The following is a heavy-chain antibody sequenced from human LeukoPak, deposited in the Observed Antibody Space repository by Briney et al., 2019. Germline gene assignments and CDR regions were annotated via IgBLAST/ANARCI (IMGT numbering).Heavy chain of an antibody. CDR2: IYTSGST. V-gene: IGHV4-61*02. CDR3: ARDQTAVALGAFDI. D-gene: IGHD6-19*01. Sequence: PSQTLSLTCTVSGGSISSGGYYWSWIRQPAGKGLEWIGRIYTSGSTNYNPSLKSRVTISGDTSKNQFSLKLSSVTAADTAVYYCARDQTAVALGAFDIWGQGTMVTVSS. J-gene: IGHJ3*02. CDR1: GGSISSGGYY.